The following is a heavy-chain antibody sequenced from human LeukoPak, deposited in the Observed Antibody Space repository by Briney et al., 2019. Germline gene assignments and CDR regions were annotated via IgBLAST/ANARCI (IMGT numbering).Heavy chain of an antibody. CDR3: AKDRNYDFWSGHYYYMDV. Sequence: GGSLRLSCAASGFTFSSYAMSWVRQAPGKGLEWVSAISGSGGSTYYADSVKGRFTISRDNSKNTLYLQMNSLRAEDTAVCYCAKDRNYDFWSGHYYYMDVWGKGTTVTVSS. CDR1: GFTFSSYA. CDR2: ISGSGGST. V-gene: IGHV3-23*01. J-gene: IGHJ6*03. D-gene: IGHD3-3*01.